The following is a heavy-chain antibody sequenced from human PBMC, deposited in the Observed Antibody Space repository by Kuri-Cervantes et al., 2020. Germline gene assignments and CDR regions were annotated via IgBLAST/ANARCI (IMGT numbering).Heavy chain of an antibody. CDR3: ARATDGVDY. CDR2: IYYSGST. J-gene: IGHJ4*02. D-gene: IGHD3-10*01. CDR1: GGSISSYY. V-gene: IGHV4-59*12. Sequence: SETLSLTCTVSGGSISSYYWSWIRQPPGKGLEWIGYIYYSGSTNYNPSLKSRVTISVDTSKSQFSLKLSSVTAADTAVYYCARATDGVDYWGQGTLVTVSS.